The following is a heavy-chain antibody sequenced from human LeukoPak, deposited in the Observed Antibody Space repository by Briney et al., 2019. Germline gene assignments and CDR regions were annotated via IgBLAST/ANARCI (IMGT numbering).Heavy chain of an antibody. D-gene: IGHD5-12*01. CDR1: GFTFSSYG. CDR2: TSGSGSSP. J-gene: IGHJ4*02. V-gene: IGHV3-23*01. Sequence: PGGSPRLSCAASGFTFSSYGMNWVRQAPGKGLQWVSATSGSGSSPNYSDSVKGRFTISRDNSKNTLYLQMNSLRAEDTAVYYCAKTTGGNAYDYIDYWGQGTLVTVSS. CDR3: AKTTGGNAYDYIDY.